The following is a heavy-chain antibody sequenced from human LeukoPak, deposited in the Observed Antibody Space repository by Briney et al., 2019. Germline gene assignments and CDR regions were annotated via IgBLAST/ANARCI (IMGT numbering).Heavy chain of an antibody. CDR3: ASTQQWLASYY. J-gene: IGHJ4*02. D-gene: IGHD6-19*01. CDR1: GGSISSYY. CDR2: FYNSGST. V-gene: IGHV4-59*08. Sequence: SETLSLTCTFSGGSISSYYWTWFWQPPGKGLEWIGSFYNSGSTSYNPSLGSRATISLDTSKNLFSLKLTSVTAADSAIYYCASTQQWLASYYWGQGTLVTVSS.